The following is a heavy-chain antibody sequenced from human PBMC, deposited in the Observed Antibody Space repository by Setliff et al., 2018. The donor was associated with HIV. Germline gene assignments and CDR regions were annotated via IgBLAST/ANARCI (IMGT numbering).Heavy chain of an antibody. CDR3: VTDIESHPYYNLDY. D-gene: IGHD3-10*01. CDR2: INSDGSNA. V-gene: IGHV3-74*01. CDR1: GFTYKRWW. J-gene: IGHJ4*02. Sequence: GGSLRLSCAASGFTYKRWWMHWVRQVPGKGLAWVARINSDGSNANYADSVKGRLTVSRDNAKNTLYLQMDSLRSEDTAVYYCVTDIESHPYYNLDYWGQGTLVTVSS.